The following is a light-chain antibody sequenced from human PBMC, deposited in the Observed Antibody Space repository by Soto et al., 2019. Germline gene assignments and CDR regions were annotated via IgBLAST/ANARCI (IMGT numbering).Light chain of an antibody. J-gene: IGLJ1*01. CDR3: CSYAGSYSSYF. CDR1: SSDVGNYKF. V-gene: IGLV2-23*02. Sequence: QSALTQPASVSGSPGQSITISCTGSSSDVGNYKFVSWYQQYPGKAPKVMLYEVSKRPSGVSYRFSGSQSCNTASLTISGLQAEDEADYYCCSYAGSYSSYFFGTGTKLTVL. CDR2: EVS.